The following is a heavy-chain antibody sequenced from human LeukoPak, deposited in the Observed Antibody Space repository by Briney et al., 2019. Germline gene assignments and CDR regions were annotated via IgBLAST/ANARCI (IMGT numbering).Heavy chain of an antibody. D-gene: IGHD3-10*01. CDR1: GFTFSYAW. Sequence: GGSLRLSCAASGFTFSYAWMSWVRQAPGKGLEWIARIKTKADGARTDYAAPVKGRFTISRDDSKTTLYLQMNSLKTEDTAVYYCTTLYSGVWGKGTSVTVSS. CDR3: TTLYSGV. CDR2: IKTKADGART. J-gene: IGHJ6*04. V-gene: IGHV3-15*01.